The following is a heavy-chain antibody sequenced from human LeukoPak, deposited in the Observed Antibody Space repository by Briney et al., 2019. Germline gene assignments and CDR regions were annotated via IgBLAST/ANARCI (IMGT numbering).Heavy chain of an antibody. CDR1: GGSFSGYY. J-gene: IGHJ4*02. D-gene: IGHD3-22*01. Sequence: SETLSLTCAVYGGSFSGYYWSWIRQPPGKGLEWIGEINHSGSTNYNPSLKSRVTISVDTSKNQFSLKLSSVTAADTAVYYCARVSYYDSSGYYTPFFDYWGQGTLVTVSS. CDR3: ARVSYYDSSGYYTPFFDY. CDR2: INHSGST. V-gene: IGHV4-34*01.